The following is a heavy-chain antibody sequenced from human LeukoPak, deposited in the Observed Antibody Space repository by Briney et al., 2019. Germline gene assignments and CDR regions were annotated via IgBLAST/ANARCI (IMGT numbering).Heavy chain of an antibody. V-gene: IGHV5-10-1*01. CDR3: ARQYGSGSYQSPL. CDR2: IDPSDSYT. CDR1: GYSFTSYW. J-gene: IGHJ4*02. Sequence: GESLRISCKGSGYSFTSYWINWVRQMPGEGLEWMGRIDPSDSYTNYSPSFQGHVTISADKSVSTAYLQWSSLKASDTAMYYCARQYGSGSYQSPLWGQGTLVTVSS. D-gene: IGHD3-10*01.